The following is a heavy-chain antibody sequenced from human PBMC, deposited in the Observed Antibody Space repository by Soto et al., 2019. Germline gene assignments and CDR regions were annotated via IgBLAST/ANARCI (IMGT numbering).Heavy chain of an antibody. CDR2: MSHSGGT. CDR1: GGSVNSGNYY. V-gene: IGHV4-34*01. Sequence: QVQLQQWGAGLLKPSETLSLTCAVSGGSVNSGNYYWSWIRQPPGKGLEWIGEMSHSGGTHFNPYLKSRVTISVDTSKNQFSLKMSSVTAADTALYYCARVERGTATTVVDAFDIWGPGTMVTVSS. D-gene: IGHD1-1*01. J-gene: IGHJ3*02. CDR3: ARVERGTATTVVDAFDI.